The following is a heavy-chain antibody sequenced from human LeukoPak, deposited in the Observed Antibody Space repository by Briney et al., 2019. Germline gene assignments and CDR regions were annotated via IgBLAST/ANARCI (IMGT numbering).Heavy chain of an antibody. CDR2: ISSSSSTI. J-gene: IGHJ6*02. CDR1: GFTFSSYS. CDR3: ARVAANYYYGMDV. Sequence: GRSLRLSCAASGFTFSSYSMNWVRQAPGKGLEWVSYISSSSSTIYYADSVKGRFTISRDNAKNSLYLQMNSLRAEDTAVYYCARVAANYYYGMDVWGQGTTVTVSS. V-gene: IGHV3-48*01. D-gene: IGHD6-25*01.